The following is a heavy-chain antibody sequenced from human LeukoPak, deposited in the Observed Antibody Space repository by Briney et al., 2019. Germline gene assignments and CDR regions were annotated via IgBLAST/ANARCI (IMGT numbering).Heavy chain of an antibody. D-gene: IGHD2-15*01. J-gene: IGHJ3*02. CDR1: GYTLTELS. CDR3: ASLAYCSGGSCSKAFDI. V-gene: IGHV1-24*01. CDR2: FDPEDGET. Sequence: ASVKVSCKVSGYTLTELSMHWVRQAPGKGLEWMGGFDPEDGETIYAQKFQGRVTMTEDTSTDTAYMELSSLRSEDTAVYYCASLAYCSGGSCSKAFDIWGQGTMVTVSS.